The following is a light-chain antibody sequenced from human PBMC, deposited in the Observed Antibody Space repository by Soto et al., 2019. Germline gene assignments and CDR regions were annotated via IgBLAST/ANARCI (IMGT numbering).Light chain of an antibody. Sequence: QSALTQPASVSGSPGQSITISCTGTCSDVGSYNLVSWYQQHPGKAPKLMIYEVSKRPSGVSNRFSGSKSGNTASLTISGLQAEDEADYYCCSSAGSSTLVFGGGTKVTVL. J-gene: IGLJ2*01. CDR2: EVS. CDR1: CSDVGSYNL. V-gene: IGLV2-23*02. CDR3: CSSAGSSTLV.